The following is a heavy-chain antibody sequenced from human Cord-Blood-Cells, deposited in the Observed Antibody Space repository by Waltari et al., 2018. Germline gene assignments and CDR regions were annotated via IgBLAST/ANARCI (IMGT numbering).Heavy chain of an antibody. CDR2: SYPGDSDT. D-gene: IGHD3-22*01. V-gene: IGHV5-51*01. CDR3: ARQDDSSGYFDY. Sequence: EMQLVQSGAEVKKPGESLKLSCKGSGYSFTSYWIGGVRQMPGKGREWMGISYPGDSDTRYSPSCQGQVTIAADKSISTAYLQWSSLKASDTTMYYCARQDDSSGYFDYWGQGTLVTVSS. J-gene: IGHJ4*02. CDR1: GYSFTSYW.